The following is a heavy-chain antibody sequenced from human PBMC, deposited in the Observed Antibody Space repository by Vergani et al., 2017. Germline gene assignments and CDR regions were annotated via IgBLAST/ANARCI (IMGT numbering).Heavy chain of an antibody. CDR3: ARGNYDDVWGSYREIDY. CDR2: INPSGGST. J-gene: IGHJ4*02. D-gene: IGHD3-16*02. CDR1: GYTFTSYY. Sequence: QVQLVQSGAEVKKPGASVKVSCKASGYTFTSYYMHWVRQAPGQGLEWMGIINPSGGSTSYAQKFQGRVTMTRDTSTSTVYMELSSLRSEDTAVYYCARGNYDDVWGSYREIDYWGQGTLVTVSS. V-gene: IGHV1-46*01.